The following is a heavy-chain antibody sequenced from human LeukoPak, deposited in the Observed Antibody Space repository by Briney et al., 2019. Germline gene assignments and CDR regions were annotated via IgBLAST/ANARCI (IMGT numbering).Heavy chain of an antibody. CDR3: ARENRDSNGWT. J-gene: IGHJ4*02. CDR2: ISSSSSSM. Sequence: PGGSLRLSCAASGFSFSSYSMNWVRQAPDKGLHWISYISSSSSSMIYADSVKGRFTISRDNGKNSVFLQMTSLRVEDTGLYYCARENRDSNGWTWGQGTLVIVSS. V-gene: IGHV3-48*01. CDR1: GFSFSSYS. D-gene: IGHD6-19*01.